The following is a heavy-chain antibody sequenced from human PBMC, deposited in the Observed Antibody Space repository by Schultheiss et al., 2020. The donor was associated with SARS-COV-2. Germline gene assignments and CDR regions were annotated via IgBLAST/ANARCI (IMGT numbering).Heavy chain of an antibody. J-gene: IGHJ6*02. CDR1: GGTFSSYA. CDR2: INPNSGGT. V-gene: IGHV1-2*04. CDR3: ATGKVRYSSSWYGGYYGMDV. D-gene: IGHD6-13*01. Sequence: ASVKVSCKASGGTFSSYAISWVRQAPGQGLEWMGWINPNSGGTNYAQKFQGWVTMTRDTSISTAYMELSRLRSDDTAVYYCATGKVRYSSSWYGGYYGMDVWGQGTTVTVSS.